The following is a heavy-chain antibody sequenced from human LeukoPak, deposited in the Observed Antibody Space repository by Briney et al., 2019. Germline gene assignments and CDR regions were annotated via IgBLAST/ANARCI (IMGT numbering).Heavy chain of an antibody. CDR1: GGSFSGYY. V-gene: IGHV4-59*01. J-gene: IGHJ4*02. D-gene: IGHD1-1*01. Sequence: PSETLSLTCAVYGGSFSGYYWSWIRQPPGKGLEWIGYIYYSGSTNYNPSLKSRVTISVDTSKNQFSLKLSSVTTADTAVYYCARGGRRDNVFDYWGQGTLVTVSS. CDR2: IYYSGST. CDR3: ARGGRRDNVFDY.